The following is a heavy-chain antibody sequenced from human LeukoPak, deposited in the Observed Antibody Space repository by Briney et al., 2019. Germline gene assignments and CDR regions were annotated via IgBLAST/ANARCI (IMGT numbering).Heavy chain of an antibody. CDR3: ARDNWNLAFDY. D-gene: IGHD1-7*01. V-gene: IGHV3-74*01. CDR1: RFRFGSYS. Sequence: VGCLRLSWAASRFRFGSYSMQWVRQAPGKGLVWVSRINSDGSSTSYADSVKGRFTISRDNAKNTLYLQMNSLRAEDTAVYYCARDNWNLAFDYWGQGTLVTVSS. J-gene: IGHJ4*02. CDR2: INSDGSST.